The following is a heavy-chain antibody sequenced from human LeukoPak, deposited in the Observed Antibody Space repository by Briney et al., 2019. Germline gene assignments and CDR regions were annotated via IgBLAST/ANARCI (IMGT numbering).Heavy chain of an antibody. V-gene: IGHV1-18*01. CDR2: ISAYNGDT. CDR1: GYTFTSYG. CDR3: ARHYDAGKDDAFHI. J-gene: IGHJ3*02. D-gene: IGHD3-10*01. Sequence: ASVKVSCKASGYTFTSYGISWVRQAPGQGLEWMGWISAYNGDTNYAQKVPGRVTMTTETSTNTAYMELRSLRSDDTAVYYCARHYDAGKDDAFHIWGQGTMVTVSS.